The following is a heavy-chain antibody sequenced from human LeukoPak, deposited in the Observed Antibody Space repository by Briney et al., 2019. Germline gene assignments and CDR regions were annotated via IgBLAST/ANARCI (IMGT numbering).Heavy chain of an antibody. J-gene: IGHJ4*02. CDR1: GFTFSRIA. CDR2: ISGSGGRDST. Sequence: PGGSLRLSCAASGFTFSRIAMSWVRQAPGKGLEWVSGISGSGGRDSTYYADSVKGRFTISRDKSKNTVYLEMNSLRAEDTAVYYCAKGYSEYTSSWFDYWGQRTLVTVS. CDR3: AKGYSEYTSSWFDY. V-gene: IGHV3-23*01. D-gene: IGHD6-13*01.